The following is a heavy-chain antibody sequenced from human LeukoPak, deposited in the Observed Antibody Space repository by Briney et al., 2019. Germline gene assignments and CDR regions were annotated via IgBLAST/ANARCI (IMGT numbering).Heavy chain of an antibody. Sequence: GGXLRLSCAASGFTFSSYAMHWVRQAPGKGLEYVSAISSNGGSTYYANSVKGRFTISRDNSKNTLYLQMGSLRAEDMAVYYCARYSGSYSSNDYWGQGTLVTVSS. J-gene: IGHJ4*02. CDR2: ISSNGGST. V-gene: IGHV3-64*01. CDR1: GFTFSSYA. CDR3: ARYSGSYSSNDY. D-gene: IGHD1-26*01.